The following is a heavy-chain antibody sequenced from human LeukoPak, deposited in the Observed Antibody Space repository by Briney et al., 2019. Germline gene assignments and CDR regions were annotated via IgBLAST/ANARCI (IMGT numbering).Heavy chain of an antibody. Sequence: GGSLRLSCAASGFTVNSYYMGWVRQAPGKGLEWISVIYSGGDTYYADSVKGRFTISRDNSKNTLYLQMNSLRAEDTAVYYCARAGLFLPSAYYYDSSGYHFDYWGQGTLVTVSS. J-gene: IGHJ4*02. CDR3: ARAGLFLPSAYYYDSSGYHFDY. V-gene: IGHV3-66*01. CDR1: GFTVNSYY. CDR2: IYSGGDT. D-gene: IGHD3-22*01.